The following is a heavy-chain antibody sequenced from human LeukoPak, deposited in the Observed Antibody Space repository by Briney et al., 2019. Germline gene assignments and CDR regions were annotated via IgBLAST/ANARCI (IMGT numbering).Heavy chain of an antibody. J-gene: IGHJ4*02. CDR3: ARDFRLYYFDY. V-gene: IGHV3-66*01. Sequence: GGSLRLSCEASGFTFNTYSMNWARQAPGKGLEWVSVIYSGGSTYYADSVKGRFTISRDNSKNTLYLQMNSLRAEDTAVYYCARDFRLYYFDYWGQGTLVTVSS. CDR2: IYSGGST. CDR1: GFTFNTYS.